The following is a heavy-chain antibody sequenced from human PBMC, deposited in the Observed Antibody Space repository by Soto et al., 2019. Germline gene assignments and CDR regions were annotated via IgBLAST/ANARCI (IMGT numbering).Heavy chain of an antibody. CDR2: ISYDGSNK. Sequence: GGSLRLSCAASGFTFSSYGMHWVRRAPGKGLEWVAVISYDGSNKYYADSVKGRFTISRDNAKNSLYLQMNSLRAEDTAVYYCAKDIEPPGLFFDYWGQGTLVTVSS. D-gene: IGHD6-13*01. CDR1: GFTFSSYG. V-gene: IGHV3-30*18. J-gene: IGHJ4*02. CDR3: AKDIEPPGLFFDY.